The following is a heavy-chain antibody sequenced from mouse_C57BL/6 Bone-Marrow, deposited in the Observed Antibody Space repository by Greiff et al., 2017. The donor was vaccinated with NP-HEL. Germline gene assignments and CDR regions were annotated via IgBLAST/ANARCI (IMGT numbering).Heavy chain of an antibody. CDR2: IYPGSGNT. CDR3: ARGTTVEYFDY. V-gene: IGHV1-76*01. J-gene: IGHJ2*01. D-gene: IGHD1-1*01. Sequence: VQLQQSGAELVRPGASVKLSCKASGYTFTDYYINWVKQRPGQGLEWIARIYPGSGNTYYNEKFKGKATLTAEKSSSTAYMQLSSLTSEDSAVYFCARGTTVEYFDYWGQGTTLTVSS. CDR1: GYTFTDYY.